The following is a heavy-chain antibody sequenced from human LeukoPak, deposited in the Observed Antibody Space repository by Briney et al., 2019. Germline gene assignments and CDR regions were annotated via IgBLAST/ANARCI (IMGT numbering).Heavy chain of an antibody. V-gene: IGHV3-11*01. CDR3: ATSFYCSSTSCTGGFDY. J-gene: IGHJ4*02. Sequence: GGSLRLSCAASGFTFSDYYMGWIRQAPGKGLEWVSYISSSGSTIYYADSVKGRFTISRDNAKNSLYLQMNSLRAEDTAVYYCATSFYCSSTSCTGGFDYWGQGTLVTVSS. CDR1: GFTFSDYY. D-gene: IGHD2-2*01. CDR2: ISSSGSTI.